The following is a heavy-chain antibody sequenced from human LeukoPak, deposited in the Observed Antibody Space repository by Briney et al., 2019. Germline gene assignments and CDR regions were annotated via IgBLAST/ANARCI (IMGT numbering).Heavy chain of an antibody. CDR1: GGSVSSGSYY. D-gene: IGHD6-13*01. CDR3: ARDGTYSSSWTHYYYYYMDV. Sequence: RPSETLSLTCTVSGGSVSSGSYYWSWIRQPPGKGLEWIGCIYCSGSTNYNPSLKSRVTISVDTSKNQFSLKLSSVTAADTAVYYCARDGTYSSSWTHYYYYYMDVWGKGTTVTVSS. CDR2: IYCSGST. V-gene: IGHV4-61*01. J-gene: IGHJ6*03.